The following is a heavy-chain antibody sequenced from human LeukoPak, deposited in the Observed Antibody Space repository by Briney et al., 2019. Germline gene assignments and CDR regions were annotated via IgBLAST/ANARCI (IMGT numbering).Heavy chain of an antibody. J-gene: IGHJ4*02. CDR2: IYYSGST. D-gene: IGHD3-3*02. Sequence: PSETLSLTCTVSGGSISSGGYYWSWIRQHPGKGLEWIGYIYYSGSTYYNPSLKSRVTISVDSSKNQFSLKLSSVTAADTAVYYCARAGPFSPNYFDYWGQGTLVTVSS. V-gene: IGHV4-31*03. CDR3: ARAGPFSPNYFDY. CDR1: GGSISSGGYY.